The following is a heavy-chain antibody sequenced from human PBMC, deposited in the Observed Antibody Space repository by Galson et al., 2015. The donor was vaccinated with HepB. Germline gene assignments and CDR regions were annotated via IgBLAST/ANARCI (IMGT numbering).Heavy chain of an antibody. D-gene: IGHD1-26*01. CDR1: GFTFSGSA. Sequence: SLRLSCAASGFTFSGSAMHWVRQASGKGQEWVGRIRSKANSYATAYAASVKGRFTISRADSKNTAYLQMNSLKTEDTAVYYCVSGIYDFDYWGQGTLVTVSS. J-gene: IGHJ4*02. CDR3: VSGIYDFDY. CDR2: IRSKANSYAT. V-gene: IGHV3-73*01.